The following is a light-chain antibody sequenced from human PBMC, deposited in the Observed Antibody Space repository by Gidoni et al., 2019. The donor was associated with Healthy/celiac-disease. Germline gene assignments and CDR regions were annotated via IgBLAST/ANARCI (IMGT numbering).Light chain of an antibody. CDR3: QQYGSSPKT. J-gene: IGKJ1*01. CDR2: GAS. Sequence: EIVLTQSPGTLSLSPGERATLSSRASQSVSSSYLAWYQQKPGHAPRLLIYGASSRATGLPDRFSGSGSGTDFTLTISRLEPEDFAVYYCQQYGSSPKTFGQGTKVEIK. V-gene: IGKV3-20*01. CDR1: QSVSSSY.